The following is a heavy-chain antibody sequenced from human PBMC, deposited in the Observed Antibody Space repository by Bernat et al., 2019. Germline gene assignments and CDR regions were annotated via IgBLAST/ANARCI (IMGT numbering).Heavy chain of an antibody. CDR3: ARGRGKQLWLGHYFDY. J-gene: IGHJ4*02. V-gene: IGHV3-33*01. CDR1: GFTFSSYG. Sequence: QVQLVESGGGVVQPGRSLRLSCAASGFTFSSYGMHWVRQAPGKGLEWVAVIWYDGSNKYYPDSVKGRFTISRDNSNNTLYLQMNSLRAEDTAVYYWARGRGKQLWLGHYFDYWGQGTLVTVSS. D-gene: IGHD5-18*01. CDR2: IWYDGSNK.